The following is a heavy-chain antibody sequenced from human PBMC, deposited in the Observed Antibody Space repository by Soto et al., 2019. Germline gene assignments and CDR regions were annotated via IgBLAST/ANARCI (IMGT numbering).Heavy chain of an antibody. D-gene: IGHD5-18*01. CDR1: GGSISNGDYY. CDR2: IYYSGST. CDR3: ARGLDTAMVVFDY. V-gene: IGHV4-30-4*01. Sequence: SETLSLTCTVSGGSISNGDYYWSWIRQPPGKGLEWIGYIYYSGSTYYNPSLKSRVTISVDTSKNQFSLKLSSVTAADTAVYYCARGLDTAMVVFDYWGQGTLVTVSS. J-gene: IGHJ4*02.